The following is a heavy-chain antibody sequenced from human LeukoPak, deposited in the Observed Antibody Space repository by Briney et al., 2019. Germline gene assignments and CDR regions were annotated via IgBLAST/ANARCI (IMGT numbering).Heavy chain of an antibody. Sequence: GGSLRLSCAASGFTFDDYGMSWVRQAPGKGLEWVPGINWNGGSTGYADSVKGRFTISRDNAKNSLYLQMNSLRAEDTALYYCARDLVAGTTTGAFDIWGQGTMVTVSS. CDR3: ARDLVAGTTTGAFDI. J-gene: IGHJ3*02. D-gene: IGHD6-19*01. CDR1: GFTFDDYG. CDR2: INWNGGST. V-gene: IGHV3-20*04.